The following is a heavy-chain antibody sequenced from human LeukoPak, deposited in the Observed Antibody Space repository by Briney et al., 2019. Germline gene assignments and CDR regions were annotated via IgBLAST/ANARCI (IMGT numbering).Heavy chain of an antibody. CDR3: ARSYSNHLFGMDV. V-gene: IGHV3-23*03. CDR1: GFTFTSYA. CDR2: IYSGGST. D-gene: IGHD4-11*01. Sequence: GGSLRLSCAASGFTFTSYAMTWVRQAPGKGLEWVSVIYSGGSTYYADSVKGRVAISRDNSKNTVFLQMNSVRAEDTAVYYCARSYSNHLFGMDVWGQGTAVTVSS. J-gene: IGHJ6*02.